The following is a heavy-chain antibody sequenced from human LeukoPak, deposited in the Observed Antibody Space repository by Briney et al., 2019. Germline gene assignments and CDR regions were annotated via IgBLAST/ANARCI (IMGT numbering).Heavy chain of an antibody. CDR2: ISGSGGST. Sequence: PSETLSLTCTVSGGSISSSSYYWGWIRQPPGKGLEWVSAISGSGGSTYYADSVKGRFTISRDNSKNTLYLQMNSLRAEDTAVYYCAKARGEYSSSSQVYWGQGTLVTVSS. V-gene: IGHV3-23*01. CDR1: GGSISSSSYY. D-gene: IGHD6-6*01. CDR3: AKARGEYSSSSQVY. J-gene: IGHJ4*02.